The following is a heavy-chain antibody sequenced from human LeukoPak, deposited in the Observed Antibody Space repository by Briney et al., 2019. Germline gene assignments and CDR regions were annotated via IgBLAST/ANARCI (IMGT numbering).Heavy chain of an antibody. D-gene: IGHD1-26*01. CDR2: ISSSGSTI. Sequence: GGSLRLSCAASGLIVSDYEMSWVRQAPGKGLEWVSYISSSGSTIYYADSVKGRFTISRDNAKNSLYLQMNSLRAEDTAVYYCASGYSGSYGVDYWGQGTLVTVSS. CDR1: GLIVSDYE. CDR3: ASGYSGSYGVDY. J-gene: IGHJ4*02. V-gene: IGHV3-48*03.